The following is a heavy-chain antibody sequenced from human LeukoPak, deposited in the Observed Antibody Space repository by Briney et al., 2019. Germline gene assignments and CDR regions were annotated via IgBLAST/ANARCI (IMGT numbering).Heavy chain of an antibody. CDR1: GYSIIRGYY. V-gene: IGHV4-38-2*01. CDR2: IYHSGST. CDR3: AGWFGELSSLFAY. Sequence: SETLSLTCAVSGYSIIRGYYWGWIRQPPGKGLEWIGSIYHSGSTYYSPSLKSRVSISVDTSKNQFSLKVRSVTAADTAVYYCAGWFGELSSLFAYSRQGILATVSS. J-gene: IGHJ4*02. D-gene: IGHD3-10*01.